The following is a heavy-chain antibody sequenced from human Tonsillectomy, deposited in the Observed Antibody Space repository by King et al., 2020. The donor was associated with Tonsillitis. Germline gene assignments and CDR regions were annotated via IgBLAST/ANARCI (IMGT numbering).Heavy chain of an antibody. J-gene: IGHJ4*02. D-gene: IGHD1-26*01. CDR1: GFPFSKAW. CDR3: TTIYSGWELPRRIDF. Sequence: VQLVESGGGLVKPGGSLRLSCAASGFPFSKAWMTWVRQAPGKGLEWVGRIKSENDGGTPAYAAPVKGRFTISRDDSKNTLYLQMNSLKIEDTAVYYCTTIYSGWELPRRIDFWGQGTLVTVSS. V-gene: IGHV3-15*01. CDR2: IKSENDGGTP.